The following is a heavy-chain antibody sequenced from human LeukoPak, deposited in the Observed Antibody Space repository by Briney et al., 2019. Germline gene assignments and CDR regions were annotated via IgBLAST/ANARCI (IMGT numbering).Heavy chain of an antibody. V-gene: IGHV4-4*02. D-gene: IGHD1-26*01. Sequence: SETLSLTCGVSGXSIITTNWWSWVRQPPGNGLEWIGEVHLNGATNYNPSLESRVSMSIDKSKNQLSLKLSSVTAADTATYYCTRESGAFSPFGFWGQGTLVTVSS. CDR1: GXSIITTNW. CDR2: VHLNGAT. CDR3: TRESGAFSPFGF. J-gene: IGHJ4*02.